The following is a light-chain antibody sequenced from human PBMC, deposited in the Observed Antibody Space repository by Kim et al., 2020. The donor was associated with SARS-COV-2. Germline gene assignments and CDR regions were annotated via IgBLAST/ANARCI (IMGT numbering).Light chain of an antibody. V-gene: IGLV3-19*01. CDR3: KSRDSSGKVV. J-gene: IGLJ2*01. CDR1: SLRRYY. CDR2: GKN. Sequence: SSELTQDPAVSVALGQTVRITCKGDSLRRYYASWYQQKPGQAPVLVIYGKNNRPSGIPDRFSGSSSGNTASLTITGAQAEEEADYYCKSRDSSGKVVFGGGTQLTVL.